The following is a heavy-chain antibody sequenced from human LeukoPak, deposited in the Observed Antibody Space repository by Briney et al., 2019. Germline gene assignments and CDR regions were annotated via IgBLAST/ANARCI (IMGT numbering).Heavy chain of an antibody. J-gene: IGHJ4*02. CDR3: ARARNNYDNSGFSALEY. CDR2: IYSGGST. V-gene: IGHV3-66*01. Sequence: GGSLRLSCAASGFTVSSNYMSWVRQAPGKGLEWVSVIYSGGSTYYADSVKGRFTISRDNSKNTLYLQMNSLRAEDTALYYCARARNNYDNSGFSALEYWGQGTLVTVSS. D-gene: IGHD3-22*01. CDR1: GFTVSSNY.